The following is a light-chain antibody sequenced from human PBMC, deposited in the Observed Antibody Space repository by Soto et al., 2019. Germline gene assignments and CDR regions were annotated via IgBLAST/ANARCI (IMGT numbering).Light chain of an antibody. V-gene: IGLV2-14*01. CDR2: EVS. CDR3: SSYISSSTLV. CDR1: STDVGGYNY. Sequence: QSALTQPASVSGSPGQSITFSCTGTSTDVGGYNYVSWYQQHPGKAPKVMIYEVSNRPSGVSNRFSGSKSGNTASLTISGLQAEDEADYYCSSYISSSTLVFGGGTKLTVL. J-gene: IGLJ3*02.